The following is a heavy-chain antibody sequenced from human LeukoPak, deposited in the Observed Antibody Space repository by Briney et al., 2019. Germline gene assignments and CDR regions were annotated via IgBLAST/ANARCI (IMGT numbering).Heavy chain of an antibody. CDR2: IYYSGST. CDR1: GGSISSSSYY. V-gene: IGHV4-39*01. Sequence: SETVSLTCTVSGGSISSSSYYWGWIRQPPGKGLEWIGSIYYSGSTYYNPSLKSRVTISVDTSKNQFSLKLSSVTAADTAVYYCARHSHGDYLFDYWGQGTLVTVSS. D-gene: IGHD4-17*01. CDR3: ARHSHGDYLFDY. J-gene: IGHJ4*02.